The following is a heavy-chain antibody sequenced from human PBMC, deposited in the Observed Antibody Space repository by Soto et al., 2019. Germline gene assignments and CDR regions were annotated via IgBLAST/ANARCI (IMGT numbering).Heavy chain of an antibody. CDR1: GGIFSNYV. CDR2: IIPIFGTG. Sequence: QVQLVQSGAEVKKPGSSVKVACKASGGIFSNYVLNWVRQAPGQGLEWMGGIIPIFGTGNYAQKFQGRVTITADESTTTASMELRGLRSEDTAVYYCERRYYNSSGYFDYWGQGTLVTVSS. V-gene: IGHV1-69*01. D-gene: IGHD3-22*01. J-gene: IGHJ4*02. CDR3: ERRYYNSSGYFDY.